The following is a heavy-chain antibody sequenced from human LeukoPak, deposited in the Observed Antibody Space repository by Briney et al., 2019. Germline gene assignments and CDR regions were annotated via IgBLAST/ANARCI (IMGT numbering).Heavy chain of an antibody. CDR1: GFSFISYS. V-gene: IGHV3-48*04. D-gene: IGHD4-23*01. J-gene: IGHJ4*02. CDR3: ARAAFGGKGLFDY. CDR2: ISSSSSTT. Sequence: GGSLRLSCAASGFSFISYSMNWVRQAPGKGLEWISYISSSSSTTHYADSVKGRFTISRDNAKNSLYLQMNSLRAEDTAVYYCARAAFGGKGLFDYWGQGTLVTVSS.